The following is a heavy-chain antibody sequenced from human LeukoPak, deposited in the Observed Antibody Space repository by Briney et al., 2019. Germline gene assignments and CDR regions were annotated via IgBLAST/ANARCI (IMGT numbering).Heavy chain of an antibody. D-gene: IGHD6-19*01. Sequence: SETLSLTCTVSGGFISSSGYYWAWIRQPPGGGLEWIGSIYYSGDTYYNPALKSRVTISGDKSKNQFSLNLSSVTAAGTAVFFCVRAVRLGPFLYYFDYWGQGTLVTVSS. CDR3: VRAVRLGPFLYYFDY. J-gene: IGHJ4*02. CDR1: GGFISSSGYY. V-gene: IGHV4-39*01. CDR2: IYYSGDT.